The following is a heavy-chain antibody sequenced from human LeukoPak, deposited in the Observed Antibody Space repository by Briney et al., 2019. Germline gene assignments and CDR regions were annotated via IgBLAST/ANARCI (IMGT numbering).Heavy chain of an antibody. Sequence: PGRSLRLSCAASGFTFDDYAMHWVRQAPGKGLEWVSGISWNSGSIGYADSVKGRFTISRDNSKNTLYLQMNSLRAEDTAVYYCARDFLGLGWLRFHAFDIWGQGTMVTVSS. J-gene: IGHJ3*02. CDR1: GFTFDDYA. V-gene: IGHV3-9*01. CDR3: ARDFLGLGWLRFHAFDI. D-gene: IGHD5-12*01. CDR2: ISWNSGSI.